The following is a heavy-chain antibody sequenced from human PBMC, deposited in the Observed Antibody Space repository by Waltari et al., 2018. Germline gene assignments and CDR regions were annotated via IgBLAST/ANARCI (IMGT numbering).Heavy chain of an antibody. Sequence: QLQLLESGPGLVKPSETLSLTCAVSGDSINSGIYYWALIRQPPGKGLEWIGSVDYNGDTYYNPSLKSRVTISADATRNRFSLGLSSVTAADTGFYYCAKHGITTTNWSKTSHSWFGPWGQGILVTVSS. CDR3: AKHGITTTNWSKTSHSWFGP. CDR1: GDSINSGIYY. V-gene: IGHV4-39*02. CDR2: VDYNGDT. D-gene: IGHD1-1*01. J-gene: IGHJ5*02.